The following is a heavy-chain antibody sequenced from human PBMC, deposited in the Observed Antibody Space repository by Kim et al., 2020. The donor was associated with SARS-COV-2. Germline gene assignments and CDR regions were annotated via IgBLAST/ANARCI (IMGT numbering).Heavy chain of an antibody. Sequence: SVKVSCKASGGTFSSYAISWVRQAPGQGLEWMGRIIPILGIANYAQKFQGRVTITTDKSTSTAYMELSSRGSEDTAVYNCARLEGPWDYWGKGTLVTVSS. CDR3: ARLEGPWDY. CDR1: GGTFSSYA. J-gene: IGHJ4*02. V-gene: IGHV1-69*04. CDR2: IIPILGIA.